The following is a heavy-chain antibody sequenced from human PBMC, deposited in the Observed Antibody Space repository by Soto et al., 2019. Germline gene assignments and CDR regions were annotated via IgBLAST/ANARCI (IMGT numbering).Heavy chain of an antibody. CDR3: AQSLWRCYKGWFVP. CDR2: IYWDDDK. D-gene: IGHD3-3*01. J-gene: IGHJ5*02. CDR1: GFSLTTSGVG. V-gene: IGHV2-5*02. Sequence: QITLKESGPTRVKPTQTLTLTCTFSGFSLTTSGVGVGWIRQPPGKALEWLALIYWDDDKRYSPSLKTRPTIRKDTSKNQVVLKMSNMDPVESVTYYCAQSLWRCYKGWFVPGGQGTLVTVSS.